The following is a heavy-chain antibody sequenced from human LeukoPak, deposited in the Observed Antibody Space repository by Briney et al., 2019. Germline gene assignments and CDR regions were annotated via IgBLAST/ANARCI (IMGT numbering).Heavy chain of an antibody. CDR1: GGSISSYY. CDR3: ARGKPYYYYYYMDV. V-gene: IGHV4-59*01. CDR2: IYYSGST. Sequence: SETLSLTCTVSGGSISSYYWSWIRQPPGKGLEWIGYIYYSGSTNYNPSLKSRVTISVDTSKNQFSLKLSSVTAANTAVCYCARGKPYYYYYYMDVWGKGTTVTVSS. J-gene: IGHJ6*03.